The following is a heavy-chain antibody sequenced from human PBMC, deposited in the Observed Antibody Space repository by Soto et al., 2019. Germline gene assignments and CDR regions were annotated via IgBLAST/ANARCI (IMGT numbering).Heavy chain of an antibody. V-gene: IGHV4-4*07. CDR2: IYTSGST. CDR1: GGSISSYY. CDR3: ARACSSNSCYDVFDY. Sequence: SETLSLTCTVSGGSISSYYWSWIRQAAGKGLEWIGRIYTSGSTNCNPSLKSRVTMSVDTSKNQFSLKLSSVTAADTAVYYCARACSSNSCYDVFDYWGQGTLVTVSS. D-gene: IGHD2-2*01. J-gene: IGHJ4*02.